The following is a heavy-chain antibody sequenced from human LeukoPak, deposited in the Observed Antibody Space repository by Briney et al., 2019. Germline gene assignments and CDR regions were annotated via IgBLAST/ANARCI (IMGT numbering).Heavy chain of an antibody. V-gene: IGHV3-74*01. CDR2: IDSDGTNR. Sequence: QSGGSLRLSCAASGFTFSRYWMHWVRQAPGKGLVWVSRIDSDGTNRDYADSVKGRFTISRDNSKNTVYLQMNSLRAEDTAVYYCAKVISKWSPFEYWGQGTLVTVSS. D-gene: IGHD2-15*01. CDR3: AKVISKWSPFEY. CDR1: GFTFSRYW. J-gene: IGHJ4*02.